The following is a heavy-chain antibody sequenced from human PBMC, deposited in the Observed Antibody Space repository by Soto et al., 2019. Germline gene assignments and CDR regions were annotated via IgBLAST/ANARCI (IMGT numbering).Heavy chain of an antibody. J-gene: IGHJ6*02. CDR1: GGSISSYY. Sequence: SETLSLTCTVSGGSISSYYWSWIRQPPGKGLEWIGYIYYSGSTNYNPSLKSRVTISVDTSKNQFSLKLSSVTAADTAVYYCARDRSSSLYYYGMDVWGQGTTVTV. V-gene: IGHV4-59*01. CDR2: IYYSGST. CDR3: ARDRSSSLYYYGMDV. D-gene: IGHD6-6*01.